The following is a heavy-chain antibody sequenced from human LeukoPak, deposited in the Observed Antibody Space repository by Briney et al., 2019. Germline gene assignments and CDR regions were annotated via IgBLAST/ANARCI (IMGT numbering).Heavy chain of an antibody. CDR1: GGSIRGDF. CDR3: ARGITSWYYFDY. J-gene: IGHJ4*02. D-gene: IGHD1-14*01. CDR2: IYYSGST. V-gene: IGHV4-59*01. Sequence: PSETLSLTCTVSGGSIRGDFWSWIRQPPGKGLEWIGYIYYSGSTNYNPSLKSRVTISVDTSKIQFSLKLSSVTAADTAVYYCARGITSWYYFDYWGQGSLVTVSS.